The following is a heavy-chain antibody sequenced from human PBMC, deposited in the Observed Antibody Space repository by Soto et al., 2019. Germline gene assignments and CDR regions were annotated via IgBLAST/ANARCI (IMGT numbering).Heavy chain of an antibody. V-gene: IGHV3-23*01. CDR1: GFTFSDYV. CDR3: ARPLVIGASGSRPYYGLDL. J-gene: IGHJ6*02. CDR2: IKDAEIYK. Sequence: EVQLSESGGDLVQPGGSLRLSCIASGFTFSDYVMNWVRLAPGKGLEWVSIIKDAEIYKNYADSVKGRFTISRDNSRNTLYLQMNSLRVEDTATYYCARPLVIGASGSRPYYGLDLWGQGTTVTVS. D-gene: IGHD6-19*01.